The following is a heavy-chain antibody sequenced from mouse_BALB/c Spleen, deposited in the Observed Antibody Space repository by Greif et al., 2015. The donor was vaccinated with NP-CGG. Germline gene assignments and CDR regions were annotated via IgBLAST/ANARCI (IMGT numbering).Heavy chain of an antibody. J-gene: IGHJ2*01. Sequence: DVMLVESGGGLVQPGGSRKLSCAASGFTFSSFGMHWVRQAPEKGLEWVAYISSGSSTIYYADTVKGRFTISRDNPKNTLFLQMTSLRSEDTAMYYCARSGMIRLDYWGQGTTLTVSS. CDR2: ISSGSSTI. V-gene: IGHV5-17*02. D-gene: IGHD2-4*01. CDR3: ARSGMIRLDY. CDR1: GFTFSSFG.